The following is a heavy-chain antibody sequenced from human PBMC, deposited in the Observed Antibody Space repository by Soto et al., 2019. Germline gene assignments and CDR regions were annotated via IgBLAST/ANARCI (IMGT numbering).Heavy chain of an antibody. CDR2: ISYDGSNQ. CDR1: GFSFSRHG. CDR3: ARDRSSTYYYYGMDL. V-gene: IGHV3-30-3*01. Sequence: PGGSLRLSCAASGFSFSRHGMHWVRQAPGKGLEWVAVISYDGSNQDYADSVKGRFSISRDNSKNTAYLQMNSLRVEDSAVYYCARDRSSTYYYYGMDLWGQGTTVTVSS. D-gene: IGHD6-19*01. J-gene: IGHJ6*02.